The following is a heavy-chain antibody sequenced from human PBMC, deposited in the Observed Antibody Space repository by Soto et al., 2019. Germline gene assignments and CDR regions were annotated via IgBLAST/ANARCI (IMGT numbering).Heavy chain of an antibody. V-gene: IGHV4-61*01. CDR3: ATWQPATGAANYGMDV. D-gene: IGHD2-15*01. CDR2: VYNGGST. J-gene: IGHJ6*02. Sequence: QVQLQESGPGLVKPSETVSLTCTVSGGSVSSGSYYWTWIRQPPGKGLEWIGYVYNGGSTNYNPSLTSRGTISVDTSKTQFSLKLSSVTAADTAVYYCATWQPATGAANYGMDVWGQGTTVIVSS. CDR1: GGSVSSGSYY.